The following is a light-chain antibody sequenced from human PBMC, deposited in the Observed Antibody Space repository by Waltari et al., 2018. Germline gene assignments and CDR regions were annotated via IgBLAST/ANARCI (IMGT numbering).Light chain of an antibody. V-gene: IGLV3-25*03. Sequence: QKKPGQAPVLIIDKDTQRPSVIPERVSGSSSGTTVTMTISGVQAEDEADYYCLSADSSGTSKVFGGGTKLTVL. CDR3: LSADSSGTSKV. CDR2: KDT. J-gene: IGLJ3*02.